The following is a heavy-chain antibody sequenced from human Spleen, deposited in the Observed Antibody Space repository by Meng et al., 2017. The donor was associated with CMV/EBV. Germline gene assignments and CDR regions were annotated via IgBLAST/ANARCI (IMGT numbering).Heavy chain of an antibody. J-gene: IGHJ6*02. D-gene: IGHD3-16*02. V-gene: IGHV6-1*01. CDR3: ARGGRDDYVWGSYRYPRGSYYYGMDV. Sequence: SQTLSLTCAISGDSVSSNSAAWNWIRQSPSRGLEWLGRTYHRSKWYNDYAVSVKSRITINPDTSKNQFSLQLNSVTPEDTAVYYCARGGRDDYVWGSYRYPRGSYYYGMDVWGQGTTVTVSS. CDR1: GDSVSSNSAA. CDR2: TYHRSKWYN.